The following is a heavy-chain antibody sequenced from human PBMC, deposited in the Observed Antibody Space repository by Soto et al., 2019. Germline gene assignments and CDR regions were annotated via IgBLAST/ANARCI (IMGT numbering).Heavy chain of an antibody. Sequence: EVQVLESGGGLVQPGGSLRLSCAASGFTFSNYVMSWVRQAPGKGLEWVSSINSGANTYYADSVKGLFTIARDNSKNTLYPQMNSVRAEEATVYYCAKEGYGSGSYTKGIYLDYWAQGALVTVST. CDR1: GFTFSNYV. CDR3: AKEGYGSGSYTKGIYLDY. CDR2: INSGANT. D-gene: IGHD3-10*01. V-gene: IGHV3-23*01. J-gene: IGHJ4*02.